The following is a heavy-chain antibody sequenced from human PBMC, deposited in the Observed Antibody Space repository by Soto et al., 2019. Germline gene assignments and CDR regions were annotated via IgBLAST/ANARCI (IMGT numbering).Heavy chain of an antibody. CDR1: GYTFTSYD. J-gene: IGHJ6*03. CDR3: ARGVVVVPAAMWYYYYYYMDV. D-gene: IGHD2-2*01. V-gene: IGHV1-8*01. CDR2: MNPNSGNT. Sequence: QVQLVQSGAEVKKPGASVKVSCKASGYTFTSYDINWVRQATGQGLEWMGWMNPNSGNTGYAQKFRGRVTMTRNTSISTAYMELSSLRSEDTAVYYCARGVVVVPAAMWYYYYYYMDVWGKGTTVTVS.